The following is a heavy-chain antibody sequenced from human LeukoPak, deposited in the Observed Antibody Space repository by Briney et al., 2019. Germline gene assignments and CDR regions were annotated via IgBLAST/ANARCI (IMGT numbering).Heavy chain of an antibody. Sequence: ASVKVSCKASGYTFTSYYMHWVRQAPGQGLEWMGIINPSGGSTGYAQKFQGRVTMTRDTSTSTVYMELSSLRSEDTAVYYCARGAKVRNNYGDYYFDYWGQGTLVTVSS. CDR1: GYTFTSYY. CDR3: ARGAKVRNNYGDYYFDY. D-gene: IGHD4-17*01. V-gene: IGHV1-46*01. CDR2: INPSGGST. J-gene: IGHJ4*02.